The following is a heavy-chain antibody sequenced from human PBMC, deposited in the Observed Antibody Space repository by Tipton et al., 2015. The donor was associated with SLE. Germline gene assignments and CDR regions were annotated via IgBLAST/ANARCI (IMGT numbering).Heavy chain of an antibody. CDR1: GFTFSSYW. CDR2: IKEDGSEK. Sequence: SLRLSCAASGFTFSSYWMSWVRQAPGKGLEWVANIKEDGSEKYYVDSVKGRFTISRDNAKNSLYLQMNSLRAEDTAVYYCARGRWFRELTYYFDYWGQGTLVTVSS. CDR3: ARGRWFRELTYYFDY. D-gene: IGHD3-10*01. V-gene: IGHV3-7*01. J-gene: IGHJ4*02.